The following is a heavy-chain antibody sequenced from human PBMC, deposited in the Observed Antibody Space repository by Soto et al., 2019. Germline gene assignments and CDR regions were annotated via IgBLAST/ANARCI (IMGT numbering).Heavy chain of an antibody. D-gene: IGHD3-10*01. J-gene: IGHJ6*02. CDR2: IDQTGRT. CDR3: ARGVGSGRDYGLDV. CDR1: GESFSDYF. Sequence: QVQLQQWGAGLLKPSETLSLTCAVSGESFSDYFWSWLRQPPGKGLEWIGEIDQTGRTNYNPSLKSRVIMAVDTFKNQFSLNLSSVTAADTAMYYCARGVGSGRDYGLDVWGQGTTVTVS. V-gene: IGHV4-34*01.